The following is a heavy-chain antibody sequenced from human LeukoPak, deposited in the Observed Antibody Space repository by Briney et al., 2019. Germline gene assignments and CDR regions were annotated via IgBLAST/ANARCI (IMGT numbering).Heavy chain of an antibody. CDR3: ARRQPSGYGDPFDY. Sequence: SETLSLTCTVSGGSISSSTYYWGWIRQPPGKGLEWIASIYYSGSTYDNPSLKSRVTISVDTSKNQFSLKLSSVTAADTAVYYCARRQPSGYGDPFDYWGQGTLVIVSS. CDR2: IYYSGST. CDR1: GGSISSSTYY. V-gene: IGHV4-39*01. D-gene: IGHD4-17*01. J-gene: IGHJ4*02.